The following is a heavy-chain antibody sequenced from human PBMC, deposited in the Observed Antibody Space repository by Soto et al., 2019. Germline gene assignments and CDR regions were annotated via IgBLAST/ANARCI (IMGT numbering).Heavy chain of an antibody. CDR2: IYYSGST. CDR3: ARQRAEITIFGVVINSYGMDV. CDR1: GGSISSSSYY. V-gene: IGHV4-39*01. D-gene: IGHD3-3*01. J-gene: IGHJ6*02. Sequence: SETLSLTCTVSGGSISSSSYYWGWIRQPPGKGLEWIGSIYYSGSTYYNPSLKSRVTISVDTSKNQFSLKLSSVTAADTAVYYCARQRAEITIFGVVINSYGMDVWGQGTTVTVSS.